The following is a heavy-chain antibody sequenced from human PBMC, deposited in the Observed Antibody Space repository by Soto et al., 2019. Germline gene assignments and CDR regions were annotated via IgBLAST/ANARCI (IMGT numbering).Heavy chain of an antibody. V-gene: IGHV4-39*01. CDR2: IYYSGST. J-gene: IGHJ6*02. CDR3: ASLYSYGLGSYYYYGMDV. Sequence: SETLSLTCTVSGGSISSSSYYWGWIRQPPGKGLEWIGSIYYSGSTYYNPSLKSRVTISVDTSKNQFSLKLSSVTAADTAVYYCASLYSYGLGSYYYYGMDVWGQGTTVTVS. D-gene: IGHD5-18*01. CDR1: GGSISSSSYY.